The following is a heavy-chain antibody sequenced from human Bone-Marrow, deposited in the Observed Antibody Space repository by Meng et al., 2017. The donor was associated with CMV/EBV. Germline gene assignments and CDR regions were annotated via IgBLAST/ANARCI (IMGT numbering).Heavy chain of an antibody. D-gene: IGHD2-2*01. V-gene: IGHV3-7*01. CDR1: GFTFSSYS. CDR3: ARDEQYPNQYYYYYGMDV. CDR2: IKQDGSEK. Sequence: GESLKISCAASGFTFSSYSMNWVRQAPGKGLEWVANIKQDGSEKYYVDSVKGRFTISRDNAKNSLYLQMNSLRAEDTAVYYCARDEQYPNQYYYYYGMDVWGQGTTVTVSS. J-gene: IGHJ6*02.